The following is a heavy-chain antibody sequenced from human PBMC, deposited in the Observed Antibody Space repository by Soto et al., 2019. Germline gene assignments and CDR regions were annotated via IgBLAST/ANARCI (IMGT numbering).Heavy chain of an antibody. Sequence: GGSLRLSCAASGFTFSSYSMNWVRQAPGKGLEWVSSISSSSSYIYYADSVKGRFTISRDNAKNSLYLQMNSLRAEETAVYYCAREASDSRSSSWTPYYYYYMDVWGKGTTVTVSS. CDR3: AREASDSRSSSWTPYYYYYMDV. V-gene: IGHV3-21*01. D-gene: IGHD6-13*01. CDR1: GFTFSSYS. CDR2: ISSSSSYI. J-gene: IGHJ6*03.